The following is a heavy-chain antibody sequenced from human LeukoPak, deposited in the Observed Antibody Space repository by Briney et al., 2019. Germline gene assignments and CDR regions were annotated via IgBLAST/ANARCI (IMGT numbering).Heavy chain of an antibody. V-gene: IGHV3-23*01. CDR3: AKDRTVLIRGVSASDI. CDR1: GFIFSNYA. D-gene: IGHD3-10*01. CDR2: FSGYGGDA. J-gene: IGHJ3*02. Sequence: GGSLRLSCAASGFIFSNYAMSWVRQAPGKGLEWVSGFSGYGGDAYYADSVNGRFTISRDNSKNTLYLQMHSLRAEDTAVYYCAKDRTVLIRGVSASDIWGQGTMVTVSS.